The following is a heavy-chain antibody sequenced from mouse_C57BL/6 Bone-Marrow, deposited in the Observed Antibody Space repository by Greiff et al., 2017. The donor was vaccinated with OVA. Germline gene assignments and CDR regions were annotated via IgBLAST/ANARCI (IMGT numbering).Heavy chain of an antibody. CDR2: IHPNSGST. J-gene: IGHJ4*01. CDR3: AGITMDY. V-gene: IGHV1-64*01. CDR1: GYTFTSYW. Sequence: QVQLQQPGAELVKPGASVKLSCTASGYTFTSYWMHWVKQRPGQGLEWIGMIHPNSGSTNYNAKFKSKATLTVDKSSSTAYMQLSSLTSEDAAVYYCAGITMDYWGQGTSVTVSA. D-gene: IGHD2-4*01.